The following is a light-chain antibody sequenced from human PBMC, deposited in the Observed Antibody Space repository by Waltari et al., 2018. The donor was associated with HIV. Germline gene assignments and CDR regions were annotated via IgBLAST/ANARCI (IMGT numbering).Light chain of an antibody. V-gene: IGKV1-39*01. Sequence: DIQMTQSPSSLSASVGDRVTITCRASQSISSYLNWYQQKPGKAPKLLIYAASSLQSGVPSRFRGSGFGTDFTLTISSLQPEDCATYYCQQSNSSPFTFGPGTKVDIK. J-gene: IGKJ3*01. CDR2: AAS. CDR3: QQSNSSPFT. CDR1: QSISSY.